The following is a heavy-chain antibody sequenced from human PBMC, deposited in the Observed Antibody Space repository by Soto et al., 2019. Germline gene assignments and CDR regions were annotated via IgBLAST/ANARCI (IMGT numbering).Heavy chain of an antibody. V-gene: IGHV4-34*01. Sequence: ETLSLTCAVYGGSFSGYYWSWIRQPPGKGLEWIGEINHSGSTNYNPSLKSRVTISVDTSKNQFSLKLSSVTAADTAVYYCARGLIVVVPAAIQLDYYYGMDVWGQRTTVTVSS. D-gene: IGHD2-2*02. J-gene: IGHJ6*02. CDR3: ARGLIVVVPAAIQLDYYYGMDV. CDR2: INHSGST. CDR1: GGSFSGYY.